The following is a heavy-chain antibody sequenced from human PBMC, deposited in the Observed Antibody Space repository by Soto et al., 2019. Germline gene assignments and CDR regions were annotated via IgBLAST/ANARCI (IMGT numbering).Heavy chain of an antibody. D-gene: IGHD7-27*01. J-gene: IGHJ4*02. CDR1: GGTLSSYA. Sequence: QVQLVQSVAEVKKPGSSVKVSCKASGGTLSSYAISWVRQAHGQGLEWMGGIIPIFGTANYAQKFQGRVTITADESTSTAYMEMSSLRSADTAVYYCARTGGLVDYWGQGTMVTVSS. CDR2: IIPIFGTA. CDR3: ARTGGLVDY. V-gene: IGHV1-69*01.